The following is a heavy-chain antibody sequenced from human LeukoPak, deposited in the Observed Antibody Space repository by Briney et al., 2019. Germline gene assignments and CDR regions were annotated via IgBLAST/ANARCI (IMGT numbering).Heavy chain of an antibody. CDR1: GYTFTGYY. J-gene: IGHJ5*02. CDR2: INPNSGGT. CDR3: ARDVNYCSSTSCYVNWFDP. V-gene: IGHV1-2*02. D-gene: IGHD2-2*01. Sequence: ASVKVSCKASGYTFTGYYMHWVRQAPGQGLEWMGWINPNSGGTNYAQKFQGRVTMTRDTSISTAYMELSRLRSDDTAVYCCARDVNYCSSTSCYVNWFDPWGQGTLVTVSS.